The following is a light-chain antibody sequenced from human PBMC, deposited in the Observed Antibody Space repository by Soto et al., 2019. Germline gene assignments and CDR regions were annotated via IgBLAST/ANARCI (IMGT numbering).Light chain of an antibody. CDR1: QSISIW. V-gene: IGKV1-5*01. J-gene: IGKJ1*01. CDR3: QQCNMYPWT. Sequence: DIQMTQSPSTLSGSVGDRVTITCRASQSISIWLAWFQQKPGKAPKLLIYDASSLESGVPSRFSGSGSGTEFTLSITSLQPDDFATYYCQQCNMYPWTSGQGTKVDIK. CDR2: DAS.